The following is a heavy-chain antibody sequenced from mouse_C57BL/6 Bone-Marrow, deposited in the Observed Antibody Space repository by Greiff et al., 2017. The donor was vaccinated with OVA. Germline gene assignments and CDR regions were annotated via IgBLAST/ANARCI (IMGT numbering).Heavy chain of an antibody. CDR1: GYSITSGYY. D-gene: IGHD2-4*01. V-gene: IGHV3-6*01. J-gene: IGHJ4*01. CDR3: ARRGYDYDRAMDY. CDR2: ISYDGSN. Sequence: DVKLQESGPGLVKPSQSLSLTCSVTGYSITSGYYWNWIRQFPGNKLEWMGYISYDGSNNYNPSLKNRISITRDTSKNQFFLKLNSVTTEDTATYYCARRGYDYDRAMDYWGQGTSVTVSS.